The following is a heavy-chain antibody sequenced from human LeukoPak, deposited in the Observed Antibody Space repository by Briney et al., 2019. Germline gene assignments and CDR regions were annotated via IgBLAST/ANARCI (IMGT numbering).Heavy chain of an antibody. CDR3: AKDLGYSSSYNITLPDY. J-gene: IGHJ4*02. CDR2: IRYDGSNK. Sequence: GGSLRLSCGASGFTFSSYGMHWVRQAPGKGLEWVAFIRYDGSNKYYADSVKGRFTISRDNSKNTLYLQMNSLRAEDTAVYYCAKDLGYSSSYNITLPDYWGQGTLVTVSS. V-gene: IGHV3-30*02. D-gene: IGHD6-6*01. CDR1: GFTFSSYG.